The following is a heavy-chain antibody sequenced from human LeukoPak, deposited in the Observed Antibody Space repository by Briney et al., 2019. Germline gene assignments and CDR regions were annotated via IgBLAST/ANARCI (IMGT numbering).Heavy chain of an antibody. CDR3: ARVMKYYYYMDV. CDR2: IIPIFGTA. Sequence: ASVKVSCKASGGTFSSYAISWVRQAPGQGLEWMGRIIPIFGTANYAQKFQGRVTITTDESTSTAYMELSSLRYEDTAVYYCARVMKYYYYMDVWGKGTTVTVSS. V-gene: IGHV1-69*05. CDR1: GGTFSSYA. J-gene: IGHJ6*03. D-gene: IGHD3-16*01.